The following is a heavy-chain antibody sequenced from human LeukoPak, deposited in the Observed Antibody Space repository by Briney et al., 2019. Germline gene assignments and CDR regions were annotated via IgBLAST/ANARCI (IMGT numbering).Heavy chain of an antibody. CDR1: GYTFTGYY. CDR3: ARAPAACSSTSCYDNWFDP. V-gene: IGHV1-2*02. Sequence: ASVRVSCKASGYTFTGYYMHWVRQAPGQGLEWMGWINPNSGGTNYAQKFQGRVTMTRDTSISTAYMELSRLRSDDTAVYYCARAPAACSSTSCYDNWFDPWGQGTLVTDSS. D-gene: IGHD2-2*01. J-gene: IGHJ5*02. CDR2: INPNSGGT.